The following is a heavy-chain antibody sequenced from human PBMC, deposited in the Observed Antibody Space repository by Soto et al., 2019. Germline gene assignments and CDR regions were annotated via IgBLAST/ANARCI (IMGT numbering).Heavy chain of an antibody. J-gene: IGHJ5*02. V-gene: IGHV4-59*08. Sequence: SETLSLTCTVSGGSISSYYWSWIRQPPGKGLEWIGYIYYSGSTNYNPSLKSRVTISVDTSKNQFSLKLSSVTAADTAVYYCARQRYFDSPSDNWFDPWGQGTLVTVSS. CDR1: GGSISSYY. D-gene: IGHD3-9*01. CDR2: IYYSGST. CDR3: ARQRYFDSPSDNWFDP.